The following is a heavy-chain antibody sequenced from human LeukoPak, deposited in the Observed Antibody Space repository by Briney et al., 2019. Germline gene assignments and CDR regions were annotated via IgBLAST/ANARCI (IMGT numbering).Heavy chain of an antibody. CDR1: ALIFSGHW. J-gene: IGHJ4*02. V-gene: IGHV3-7*01. CDR2: IKEDGSER. D-gene: IGHD5-24*01. CDR3: AREEEMATNTDY. Sequence: GGSLRLSCEGSALIFSGHWMNWVRQTPGKGLEWVASIKEDGSERQYVDSVKGRFSISRDNPKNTLYLHMHSLRADDTAVYYCAREEEMATNTDYWGQGTLVTVSS.